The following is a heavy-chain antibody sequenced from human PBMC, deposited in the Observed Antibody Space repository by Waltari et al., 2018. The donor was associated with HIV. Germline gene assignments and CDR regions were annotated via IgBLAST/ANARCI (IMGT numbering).Heavy chain of an antibody. D-gene: IGHD1-26*01. CDR2: ISPSLGIA. V-gene: IGHV1-69*08. CDR1: GGTFSSYT. Sequence: QVQLVQSGAEVKKPGSSVKVSCKASGGTFSSYTISWVRQAPGHGLEWMGRISPSLGIANDAQKFQGRVTITADKSTSTAYMELSSLRSEDTAVYYCARDRRDSGSYTGWFDPWGQGTLVTVSS. CDR3: ARDRRDSGSYTGWFDP. J-gene: IGHJ5*02.